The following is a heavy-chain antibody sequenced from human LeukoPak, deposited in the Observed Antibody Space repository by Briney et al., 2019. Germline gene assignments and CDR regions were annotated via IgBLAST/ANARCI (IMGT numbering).Heavy chain of an antibody. CDR2: IYYSGST. Sequence: SETLSLTCTVSGGSIRSYYWSWIRQPPGKGLEWIGYIYYSGSTNYNPSLKCRVTISVDTSKNQFSLKLSSVTAADTAVYYCARGLRSRDWFDPWGQGTLVTVSS. CDR3: ARGLRSRDWFDP. CDR1: GGSIRSYY. J-gene: IGHJ5*02. V-gene: IGHV4-59*01.